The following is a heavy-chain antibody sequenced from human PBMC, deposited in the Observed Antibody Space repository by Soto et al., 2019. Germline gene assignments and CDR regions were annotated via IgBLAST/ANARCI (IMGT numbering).Heavy chain of an antibody. Sequence: EMQLVESGGGLVKPGGSLRLSCAASGFTFSTYGMNWVRQAPGKGLEWVSSISSGSEYIYYADSLKGRLTISRDNARNSLYLQLNSLRAEDTAVYYCATDVADGSVMEVWGQGTTVTVSS. J-gene: IGHJ6*02. V-gene: IGHV3-21*01. CDR2: ISSGSEYI. D-gene: IGHD6-13*01. CDR3: ATDVADGSVMEV. CDR1: GFTFSTYG.